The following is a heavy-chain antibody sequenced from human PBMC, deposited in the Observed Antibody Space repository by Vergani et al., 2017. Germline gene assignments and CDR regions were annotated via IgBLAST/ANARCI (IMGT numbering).Heavy chain of an antibody. Sequence: QVQLVESGGGVVQPGGSLRLSCAASGLTFSTCGIHWVRQAPGKGLEWVAFIRFDGSTKYYGDSVNGRFIISRDNSKNTVDLRMNSMRTDDTAIYYCAKDCPTDMFRGAYGMDVWGQGTTVTVSS. J-gene: IGHJ6*02. CDR1: GLTFSTCG. CDR2: IRFDGSTK. CDR3: AKDCPTDMFRGAYGMDV. V-gene: IGHV3-30*02. D-gene: IGHD3-10*01.